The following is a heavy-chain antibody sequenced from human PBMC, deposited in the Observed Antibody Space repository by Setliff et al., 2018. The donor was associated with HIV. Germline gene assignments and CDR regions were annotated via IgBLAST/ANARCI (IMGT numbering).Heavy chain of an antibody. CDR3: ARTLYDDYAFDY. CDR1: GGSISSTNW. CDR2: IFHSGTT. J-gene: IGHJ4*02. Sequence: PSETLSLTCAVSGGSISSTNWGSWVRQPPGKGLEWIGQIFHSGTTHYNASLQSRVTISEDTSRNQFSLSLKSVTAADTAVYYCARTLYDDYAFDYWGQGALVTVSS. D-gene: IGHD4-17*01. V-gene: IGHV4-4*02.